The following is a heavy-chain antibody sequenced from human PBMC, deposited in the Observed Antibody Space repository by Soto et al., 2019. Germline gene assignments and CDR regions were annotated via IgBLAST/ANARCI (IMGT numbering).Heavy chain of an antibody. CDR3: AKGGRQWMVTSDFNY. Sequence: VQLVESGGGVVQPGRSLRLSCAASGFTFSDYAMHWVRQAPGKGLEWVAVVSHDGRNTHYADSVKGRFTISRDSSKNTVQLERTSLRAEETAVYYGAKGGRQWMVTSDFNYWGQGALVTVSS. J-gene: IGHJ4*02. CDR2: VSHDGRNT. CDR1: GFTFSDYA. V-gene: IGHV3-30*18. D-gene: IGHD6-19*01.